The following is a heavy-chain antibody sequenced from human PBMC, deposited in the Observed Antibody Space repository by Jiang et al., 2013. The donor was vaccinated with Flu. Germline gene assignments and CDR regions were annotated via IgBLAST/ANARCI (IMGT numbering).Heavy chain of an antibody. CDR3: ARVGMDCSSISCYPNWFDP. Sequence: GPGLVKPSETLSLTCTVSGGSISSYYWSWIRQPPGKGLEWIGYIYYSGSTNYNPSLKSRVTISVDTSKNQFSLKLSSVTAADTAVYYCARVGMDCSSISCYPNWFDPWGQGTLVTVSS. D-gene: IGHD2-2*01. CDR1: GGSISSYY. CDR2: IYYSGST. V-gene: IGHV4-59*01. J-gene: IGHJ5*02.